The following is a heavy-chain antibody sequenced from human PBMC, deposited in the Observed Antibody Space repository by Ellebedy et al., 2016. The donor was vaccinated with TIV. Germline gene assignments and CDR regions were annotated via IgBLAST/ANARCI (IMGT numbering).Heavy chain of an antibody. CDR3: ARQGRPPYGIWFGELGPYYFDY. J-gene: IGHJ4*02. V-gene: IGHV4-59*08. CDR2: IYYSGST. D-gene: IGHD3-10*01. CDR1: GGSISSYC. Sequence: MPSETLSLTCTVSGGSISSYCWSWIRQPPGKGLEWIAYIYYSGSTNYNPSLKSRFTISVDTSKNQFSLKLSSVTAADTAVYYCARQGRPPYGIWFGELGPYYFDYWGQGTLVTVSS.